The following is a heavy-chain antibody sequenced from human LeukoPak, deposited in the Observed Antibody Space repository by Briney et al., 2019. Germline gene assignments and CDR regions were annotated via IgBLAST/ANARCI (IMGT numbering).Heavy chain of an antibody. D-gene: IGHD4-17*01. CDR2: INPSGGST. CDR1: GYTFTSYY. V-gene: IGHV1-46*01. CDR3: AKPIVGVHYGDYAFDY. J-gene: IGHJ4*02. Sequence: ASVKVSCKASGYTFTSYYMHWVRQAPGQGLEWMGIINPSGGSTSYAQKFQGRVTMTRDMSTSTVYMELNSLRAEDTAVYYCAKPIVGVHYGDYAFDYWGQGTLVTVSS.